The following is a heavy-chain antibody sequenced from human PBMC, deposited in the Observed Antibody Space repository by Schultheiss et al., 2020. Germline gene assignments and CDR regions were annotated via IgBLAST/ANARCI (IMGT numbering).Heavy chain of an antibody. Sequence: ASVKVSCKASGYTFTGYYMHWVRQAPGQGLEWMGWINPNSGGTNYAQKFQGRVTMTRDTSISTAYMELSRLRSDDTAVYYCARDVVVIAERYWYFDLWGRGTLVTVSS. J-gene: IGHJ2*01. CDR1: GYTFTGYY. CDR2: INPNSGGT. CDR3: ARDVVVIAERYWYFDL. D-gene: IGHD2-21*01. V-gene: IGHV1-2*02.